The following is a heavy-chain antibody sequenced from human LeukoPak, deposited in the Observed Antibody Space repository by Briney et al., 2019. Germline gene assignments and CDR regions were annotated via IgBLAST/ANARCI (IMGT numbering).Heavy chain of an antibody. CDR2: IYSGGST. CDR1: GFTFSSYS. J-gene: IGHJ4*02. D-gene: IGHD6-6*01. CDR3: AGGIAARPRIFDY. V-gene: IGHV3-66*02. Sequence: GGSLRLSCAASGFTFSSYSMNWVRQAPGKGLEWVSVIYSGGSTYYAASVEGRFTISRDNSKNTLYLQMNSLRAEDTAVYYCAGGIAARPRIFDYWGQGTLVTVSS.